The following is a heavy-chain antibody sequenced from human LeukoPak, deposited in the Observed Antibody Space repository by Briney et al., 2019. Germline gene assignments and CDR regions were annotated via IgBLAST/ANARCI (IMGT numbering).Heavy chain of an antibody. CDR1: GYSFTGYY. CDR2: INPNSGDT. V-gene: IGHV1-2*02. CDR3: ARVSSFDWLYYFDY. D-gene: IGHD3-9*01. Sequence: GASVKVSCKASGYSFTGYYIHWVRQAPGQGLECMGWINPNSGDTNYAQKFQGRVTMTRDTSISTAYMELSRLRSGDTAIYYCARVSSFDWLYYFDYWGQGTLVTVSS. J-gene: IGHJ4*02.